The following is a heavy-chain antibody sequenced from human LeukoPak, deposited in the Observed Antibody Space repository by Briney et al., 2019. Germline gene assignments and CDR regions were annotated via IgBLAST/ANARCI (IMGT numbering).Heavy chain of an antibody. Sequence: GGSLRLSCAASGFTFSSYAMSWVRQAPGKGLEWVAVISYDGSNKYYADSVKGRFTISRDNSKNTLYLQMNSLRAEDTAVYYCAKGDRYSSGWYSYYFDYWGQGTLVTVSS. CDR2: ISYDGSNK. D-gene: IGHD6-19*01. CDR3: AKGDRYSSGWYSYYFDY. J-gene: IGHJ4*02. V-gene: IGHV3-30*18. CDR1: GFTFSSYA.